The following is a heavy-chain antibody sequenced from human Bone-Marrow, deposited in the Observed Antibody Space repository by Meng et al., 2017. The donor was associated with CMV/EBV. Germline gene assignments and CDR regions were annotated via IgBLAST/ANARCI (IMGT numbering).Heavy chain of an antibody. CDR2: ISSSSSYI. J-gene: IGHJ4*02. CDR3: ARGMVGVPAAIYPTLDY. V-gene: IGHV3-21*01. Sequence: GESLKISCAASGFTFSSYSMNWVRQAPGKGLELVSSISSSSSYIYYADSVKGRFTISRDNAKNSLYLQMNSLRAEDTAVYYCARGMVGVPAAIYPTLDYWGQGTLVTVSS. D-gene: IGHD2-2*01. CDR1: GFTFSSYS.